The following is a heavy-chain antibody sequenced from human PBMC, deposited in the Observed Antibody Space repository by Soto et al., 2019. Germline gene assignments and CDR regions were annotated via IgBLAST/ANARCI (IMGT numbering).Heavy chain of an antibody. J-gene: IGHJ4*02. V-gene: IGHV6-1*01. CDR1: GDSISCNSVA. CDR2: IYYRSKWYN. CDR3: ARFGSGWWFDY. Sequence: SQTLSLTCAISGDSISCNSVAWNWIRQSPSRGLEWLGRIYYRSKWYNDYAVSVKSRININPDTSKNQFSLQLNSVTPEDTAVYYCARFGSGWWFDYWGQGTLVTVSS. D-gene: IGHD6-19*01.